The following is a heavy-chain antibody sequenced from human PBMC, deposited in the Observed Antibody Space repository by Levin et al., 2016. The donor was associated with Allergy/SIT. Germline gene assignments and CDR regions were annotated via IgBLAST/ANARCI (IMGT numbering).Heavy chain of an antibody. CDR2: ISPSGDTT. Sequence: GGSLRLSCAASGFTFSSYSMSWVRQAPGKGLEWVSGISPSGDTTYNADSVKGRFTISRDNSKNTVSLQMNSLRVEDTAVYYCAKTVGSGYWGQGTLVTVSS. D-gene: IGHD1-26*01. V-gene: IGHV3-23*01. CDR3: AKTVGSGY. CDR1: GFTFSSYS. J-gene: IGHJ4*02.